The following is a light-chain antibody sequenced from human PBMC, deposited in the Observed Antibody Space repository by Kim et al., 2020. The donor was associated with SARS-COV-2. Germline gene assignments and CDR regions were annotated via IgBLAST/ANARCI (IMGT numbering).Light chain of an antibody. Sequence: DIVLTQSPGTLSLSPGERATLSCRASRSVYRNNLAWYHQKPGQAPRLLIYGASHRATGIPDRISGSGSGTDFTLTISRLEPGDFAVYYCQQYGAAPITFGQGTRLEIK. V-gene: IGKV3-20*01. CDR3: QQYGAAPIT. CDR2: GAS. CDR1: RSVYRNN. J-gene: IGKJ5*01.